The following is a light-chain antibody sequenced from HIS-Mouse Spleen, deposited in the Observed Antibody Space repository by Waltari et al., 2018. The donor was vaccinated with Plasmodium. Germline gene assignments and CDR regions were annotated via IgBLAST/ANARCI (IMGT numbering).Light chain of an antibody. V-gene: IGLV3-10*01. CDR1: ASPTTY. J-gene: IGLJ3*02. CDR2: EDS. Sequence: VSPGQTARITCSGDASPTTYAYWYQQKSGQAPLLVIYEDSKRPSGIPERFSGSSSGTMATLTISGAQVEDEADYYCYSTDSSGNHRVFGGGTKLTVL. CDR3: YSTDSSGNHRV.